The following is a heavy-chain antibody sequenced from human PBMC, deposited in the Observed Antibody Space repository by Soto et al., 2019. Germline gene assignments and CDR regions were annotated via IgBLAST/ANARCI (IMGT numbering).Heavy chain of an antibody. J-gene: IGHJ2*01. CDR1: GYTFTSYG. CDR2: ISAYNGNT. D-gene: IGHD4-17*01. V-gene: IGHV1-18*01. CDR3: ASLTRTPTVTTEDWYFDL. Sequence: ASVKVSCKASGYTFTSYGISWARQAPGQGLEWMGWISAYNGNTNYAQKLQGRVTMTTDTSTSTAYMELRSLRSDDTAVYYCASLTRTPTVTTEDWYFDLWGRGTLVTVSS.